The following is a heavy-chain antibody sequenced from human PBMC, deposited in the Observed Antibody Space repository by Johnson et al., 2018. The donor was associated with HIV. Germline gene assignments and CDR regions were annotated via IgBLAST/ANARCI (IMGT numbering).Heavy chain of an antibody. CDR2: ISWNSGSI. CDR1: GFTFDDYA. D-gene: IGHD4-23*01. J-gene: IGHJ3*02. Sequence: VQLVESGGGLVQPGGSLRLSCGASGFTFDDYAMHWVRQAPGKGLEWVPGISWNSGSIGYADSVKGRFTISRDNAQNSLYLQMNSLRAEDTALYYCAKAATTVVTLEGDAFDIWGQGTMVTVSS. CDR3: AKAATTVVTLEGDAFDI. V-gene: IGHV3-9*01.